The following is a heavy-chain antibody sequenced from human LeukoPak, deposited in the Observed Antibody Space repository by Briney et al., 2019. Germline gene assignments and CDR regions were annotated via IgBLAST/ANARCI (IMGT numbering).Heavy chain of an antibody. CDR2: IIPILGIA. CDR3: ARDYYDSSGYYRY. J-gene: IGHJ4*02. CDR1: GGTFSSYA. Sequence: SVKVSCEASGGTFSSYAISWVRQAPGQGLEWMGRIIPILGIANYAQKFQGRVTITADKSTSTAYMELSSLRSEDTAVYYCARDYYDSSGYYRYWGQGTLVTVSS. V-gene: IGHV1-69*04. D-gene: IGHD3-22*01.